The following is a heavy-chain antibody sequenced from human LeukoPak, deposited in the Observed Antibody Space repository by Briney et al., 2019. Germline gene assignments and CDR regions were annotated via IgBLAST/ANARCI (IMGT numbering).Heavy chain of an antibody. CDR1: GYSISSGYD. Sequence: SETLSLTCAVSGYSISSGYDWSWIRQPPGKGLEWIGYIYYSGSTNYNPSLKSRVTISVDTSKNQFSLKLSSVTAADTAVYYCARGSVIVDYWGQGTLVTVSS. J-gene: IGHJ4*02. CDR2: IYYSGST. CDR3: ARGSVIVDY. D-gene: IGHD4-11*01. V-gene: IGHV4-61*01.